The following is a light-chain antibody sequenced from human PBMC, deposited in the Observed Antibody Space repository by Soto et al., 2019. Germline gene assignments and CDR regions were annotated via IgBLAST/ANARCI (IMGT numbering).Light chain of an antibody. CDR3: QQYYSTPPT. Sequence: DIVMTQCPDSLAVSLGERATINCKSSQSVLYTSNNKNYLAWYQQKAGQPPKVLIYWASTRESGVPDRFSGSGSGTDFTLTISSLQAEDVALYYCQQYYSTPPTFGQGTKVEIK. CDR1: QSVLYTSNNKNY. J-gene: IGKJ1*01. V-gene: IGKV4-1*01. CDR2: WAS.